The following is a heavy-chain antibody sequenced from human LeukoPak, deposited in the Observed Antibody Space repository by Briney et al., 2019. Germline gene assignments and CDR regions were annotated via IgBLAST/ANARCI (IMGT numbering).Heavy chain of an antibody. J-gene: IGHJ3*02. D-gene: IGHD3-22*01. CDR2: IIPIFGTA. V-gene: IGHV1-69*13. Sequence: ASVKVSCKASGGTFSSYAISWVRQAPGQGLEWMGGIIPIFGTANYAQKFQGRVTITADESTSTAYMELSSLRSEDTAVSYRASPYDSSGHVGDDAFDIWGQGTMVTVSS. CDR3: ASPYDSSGHVGDDAFDI. CDR1: GGTFSSYA.